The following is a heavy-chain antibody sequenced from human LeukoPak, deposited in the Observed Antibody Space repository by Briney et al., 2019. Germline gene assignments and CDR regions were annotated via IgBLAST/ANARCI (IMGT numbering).Heavy chain of an antibody. V-gene: IGHV3-7*01. Sequence: PGGSLRLSCAASGFTLSSYWMSWVRQAPGKGLEWVANIKPDGSATYYVDSVKGRFTISRDSTNNSLYLQMNSLRAEDTAVYYCARDSNIVSSSRDYWGQGTLVTVSP. D-gene: IGHD5/OR15-5a*01. CDR3: ARDSNIVSSSRDY. CDR1: GFTLSSYW. CDR2: IKPDGSAT. J-gene: IGHJ4*02.